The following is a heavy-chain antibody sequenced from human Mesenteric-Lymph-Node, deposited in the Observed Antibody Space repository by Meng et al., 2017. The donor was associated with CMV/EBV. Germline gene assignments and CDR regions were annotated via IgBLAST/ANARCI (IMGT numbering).Heavy chain of an antibody. V-gene: IGHV3-74*01. CDR1: GFTFTTYW. CDR3: LRDRPHWE. J-gene: IGHJ4*02. D-gene: IGHD7-27*01. CDR2: IFTQDNSA. Sequence: GESLKIPRAASGFTFTTYWMHWVRQAPGQGVEWVSRIFTQDNSAVYADCVKGRFTISRDNAKNRVYLQMNSLRAEDTAVYYCLRDRPHWEWGQGTLVTVSS.